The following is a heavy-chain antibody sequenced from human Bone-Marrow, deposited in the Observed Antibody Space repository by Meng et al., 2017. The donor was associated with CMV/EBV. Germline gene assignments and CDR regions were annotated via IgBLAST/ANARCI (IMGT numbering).Heavy chain of an antibody. V-gene: IGHV3-21*01. J-gene: IGHJ3*02. Sequence: GESLKISCAASGFTFSSYSMNWVRQAPGKGLEWVSSISSSSSYIYYADSVKGRFTISRDNAKNSLYLQMNSLRAEDTAVYYCASSAIVGAHMDRLNDAFDICGQGTMVTVSS. CDR2: ISSSSSYI. CDR1: GFTFSSYS. D-gene: IGHD1-26*01. CDR3: ASSAIVGAHMDRLNDAFDI.